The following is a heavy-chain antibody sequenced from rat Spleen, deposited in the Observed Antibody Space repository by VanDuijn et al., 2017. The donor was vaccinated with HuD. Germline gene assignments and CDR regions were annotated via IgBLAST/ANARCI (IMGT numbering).Heavy chain of an antibody. CDR3: VSHGARISRFAY. J-gene: IGHJ3*01. V-gene: IGHV5S13*01. CDR1: GFTFSNYG. Sequence: EVQLVESGGGLVQPGRSLKLSCAASGFTFSNYGMAWVRQAPGEGLEWLSSISPDGGSTYYPDSMKGRFTISRDNTKNTLYLQMDSLRSEDTATYYCVSHGARISRFAYWGQGTLVTVSS. CDR2: ISPDGGST. D-gene: IGHD2-7*01.